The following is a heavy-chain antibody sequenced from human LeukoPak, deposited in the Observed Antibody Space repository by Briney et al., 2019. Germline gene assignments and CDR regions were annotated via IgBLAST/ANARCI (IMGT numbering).Heavy chain of an antibody. J-gene: IGHJ4*02. D-gene: IGHD3-16*02. Sequence: ASVKVSCKASGGTISSYAISWVRQAPGQGLEWMGGIIPIFGTANYAQKFQGRVTITTDESTSTAYMELSSLRSEDTAVYYCATANYVWGSYRYRRDFDYWGQGTLVTVSS. CDR1: GGTISSYA. CDR2: IIPIFGTA. CDR3: ATANYVWGSYRYRRDFDY. V-gene: IGHV1-69*05.